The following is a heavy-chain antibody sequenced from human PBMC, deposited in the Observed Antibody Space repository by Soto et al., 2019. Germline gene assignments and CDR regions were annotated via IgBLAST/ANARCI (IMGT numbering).Heavy chain of an antibody. CDR2: ISYDGSNK. D-gene: IGHD3-3*01. CDR3: AKGTVEYYF. V-gene: IGHV3-30*18. CDR1: GFTFSIYG. J-gene: IGHJ4*01. Sequence: QVQLVESGGGVVQPGRSLRLSCAASGFTFSIYGMHWVRQAPGKGLEWVAVISYDGSNKYYADSVKGRFTISRDNSKNTLYLQMNRLRGEDTGVYYCAKGTVEYYF.